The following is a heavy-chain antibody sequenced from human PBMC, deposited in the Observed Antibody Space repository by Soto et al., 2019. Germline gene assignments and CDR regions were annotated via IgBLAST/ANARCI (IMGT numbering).Heavy chain of an antibody. J-gene: IGHJ5*02. CDR2: ISSNSAYI. CDR1: GFTFRSFT. CDR3: TRDASRDSSARGWFDP. D-gene: IGHD6-13*01. Sequence: GGSLRLSCAASGFTFRSFTMNWVRQAPGKGLEWVSTISSNSAYIYYTDALRGRFTISRDNAKNSLHLQMNSLRAEDTAVYYFTRDASRDSSARGWFDPWGPGTLVTVS. V-gene: IGHV3-21*01.